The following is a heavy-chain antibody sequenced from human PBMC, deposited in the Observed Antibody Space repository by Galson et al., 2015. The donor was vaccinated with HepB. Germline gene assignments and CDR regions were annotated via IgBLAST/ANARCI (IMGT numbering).Heavy chain of an antibody. J-gene: IGHJ6*03. CDR2: LSSDGSDK. Sequence: SLRLSCAASGFTSNIFGLHWVHQAPGRGLQWVALLSSDGSDKSYADSVKGRFTISRDTSENTVYLEMISLRPEDTAVYYCAWGPGHGAGYYYYYYYMDVWGKGTTVTVSS. D-gene: IGHD3-10*01. V-gene: IGHV3-30*03. CDR3: AWGPGHGAGYYYYYYYMDV. CDR1: GFTSNIFG.